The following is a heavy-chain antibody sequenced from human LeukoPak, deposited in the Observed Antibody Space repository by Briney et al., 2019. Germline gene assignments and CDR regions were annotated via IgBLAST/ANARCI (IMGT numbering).Heavy chain of an antibody. CDR2: IYTSGST. CDR3: ARFDYGDGFDY. J-gene: IGHJ4*02. Sequence: SETLSLTCTVSGGSISSGSYYWSWVRQPAGKGLEWLGRIYTSGSTNYNPSLKSRVTISVDTSKNQFSLKLSSVTAADTAVYYCARFDYGDGFDYWGQGTLVTVSS. CDR1: GGSISSGSYY. V-gene: IGHV4-61*02. D-gene: IGHD4-17*01.